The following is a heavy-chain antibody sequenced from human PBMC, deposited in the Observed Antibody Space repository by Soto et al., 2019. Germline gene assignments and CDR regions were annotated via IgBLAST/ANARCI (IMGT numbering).Heavy chain of an antibody. CDR1: GGSISSGGYY. J-gene: IGHJ4*02. Sequence: PSETLSLTCTVSGGSISSGGYYWSWIRQHPGKGLEWIGYIYYSGSTYYNPSLKSRVTISVDTSKNQFSLKLSSVTAADTAVYYCARGVVTARGYYFDYWGQGTLVTVSS. D-gene: IGHD2-21*02. CDR3: ARGVVTARGYYFDY. CDR2: IYYSGST. V-gene: IGHV4-31*03.